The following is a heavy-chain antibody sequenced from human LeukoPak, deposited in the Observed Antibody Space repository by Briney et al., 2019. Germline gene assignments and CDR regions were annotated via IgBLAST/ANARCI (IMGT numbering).Heavy chain of an antibody. Sequence: SETLSLTCAVYGGSFSGYYWSWIRQPPGKGLEWIGEINHSGSTNYNPSLKSRVTISVDTSKNQFSLKLSSVTAADTAVYYCARSSYDYVWGSYRYNRIDYWGQGTLVTVSS. D-gene: IGHD3-16*02. J-gene: IGHJ4*02. CDR1: GGSFSGYY. CDR3: ARSSYDYVWGSYRYNRIDY. CDR2: INHSGST. V-gene: IGHV4-34*01.